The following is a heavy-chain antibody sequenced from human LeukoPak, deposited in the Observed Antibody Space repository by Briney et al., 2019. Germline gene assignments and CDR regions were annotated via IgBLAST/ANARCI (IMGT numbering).Heavy chain of an antibody. CDR1: GFTFSRYG. V-gene: IGHV3-33*01. CDR3: ARVGYSGYDSPLDY. CDR2: IWYDGSNK. J-gene: IGHJ4*02. D-gene: IGHD5-12*01. Sequence: GRSLRLSCAAAGFTFSRYGMHWVRQAPGKGLEWVAVIWYDGSNKYYADSVKGRFTISRDNSKNTLYLQMNSLRAEDTAVYYCARVGYSGYDSPLDYWGQETLVTVSS.